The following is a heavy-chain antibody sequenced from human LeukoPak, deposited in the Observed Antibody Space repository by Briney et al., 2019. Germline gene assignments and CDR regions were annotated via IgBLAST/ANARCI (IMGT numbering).Heavy chain of an antibody. Sequence: GGSLRLSCAVSGITLSNYGMSWVRQAPGKGLQWVAGISDTGGTITYADSVSGRFAISRDNAKNTLYLQMNSLRAEDTALYYCARDDCSTTFCYASWGQGHLVTVSS. J-gene: IGHJ5*02. CDR1: GITLSNYG. CDR3: ARDDCSTTFCYAS. CDR2: ISDTGGTI. V-gene: IGHV3-23*01. D-gene: IGHD2-2*01.